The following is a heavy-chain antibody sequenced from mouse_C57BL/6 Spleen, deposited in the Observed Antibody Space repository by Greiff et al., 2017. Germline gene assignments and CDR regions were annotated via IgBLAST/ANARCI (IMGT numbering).Heavy chain of an antibody. CDR1: GFTFSSYA. Sequence: EVQRVESGEGLVKPGGSLKLSCAASGFTFSSYAMSWVRQTPEKRLEWVAYISSGGDYIYYADTVKGRFTISRDNARNTLYLQMSSLKSEDTAMYYCTREGGLGRDYFDDWSQGTALKVSS. CDR2: ISSGGDYI. D-gene: IGHD4-1*01. J-gene: IGHJ2*01. CDR3: TREGGLGRDYFDD. V-gene: IGHV5-9-1*02.